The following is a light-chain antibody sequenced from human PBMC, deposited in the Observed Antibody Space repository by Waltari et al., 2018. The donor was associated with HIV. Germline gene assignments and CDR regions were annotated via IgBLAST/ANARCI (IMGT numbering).Light chain of an antibody. J-gene: IGLJ2*01. CDR3: SSYTSSRTVV. V-gene: IGLV2-14*03. Sequence: QSALTQPASVSGSPGQSITPSCTGASSDVGRYIYVSWYQHHPGKAPKLILYDVSNRPSGVSNRFSGSKSGTTASLTISGLQAEDEADYYCSSYTSSRTVVFGGGTKLTVL. CDR2: DVS. CDR1: SSDVGRYIY.